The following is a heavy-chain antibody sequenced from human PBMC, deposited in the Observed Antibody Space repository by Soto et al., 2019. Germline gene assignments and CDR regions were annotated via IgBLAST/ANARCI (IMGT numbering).Heavy chain of an antibody. Sequence: QIQLVQSGAEVKKPGASVKVSCKASGYTFTSYGISWVRQAPGQGLEWMGWISAYNGNTNYAQKLQGRVTMTTDTSTSTAYMELRSLRSDVTAVYYCARARGVGYCSGGSCYPLGYWGQGTLVTVSS. V-gene: IGHV1-18*01. CDR2: ISAYNGNT. J-gene: IGHJ4*02. CDR1: GYTFTSYG. CDR3: ARARGVGYCSGGSCYPLGY. D-gene: IGHD2-15*01.